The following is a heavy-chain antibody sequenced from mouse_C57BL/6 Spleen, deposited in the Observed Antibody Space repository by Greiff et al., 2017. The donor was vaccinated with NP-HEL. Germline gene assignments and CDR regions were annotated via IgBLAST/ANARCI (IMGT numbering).Heavy chain of an antibody. CDR2: ISSGSSTI. CDR1: GFTFSDYG. V-gene: IGHV5-17*01. CDR3: ARRGFITTAEEAMDY. J-gene: IGHJ4*01. D-gene: IGHD1-1*01. Sequence: EVKLVESGGGLVKPGGSLKLSCAASGFTFSDYGMHWVRQAPEKGLEWVAYISSGSSTIYYADTVKGRFTISRDNAKNTLFLQMTSLRSEDTAMYDCARRGFITTAEEAMDYWGQGTSVTVSS.